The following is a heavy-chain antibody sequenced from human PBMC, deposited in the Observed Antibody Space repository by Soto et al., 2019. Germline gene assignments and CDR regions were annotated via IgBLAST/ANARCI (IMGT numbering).Heavy chain of an antibody. J-gene: IGHJ6*02. Sequence: PGGSLRLSCAASGFTFSSYAMHWVRQAPGKGLEWVAVISYDGSNKYYADSVKGRFTISRDNAKNTLYLQMNSLRAEDTAVYYCARVIGGWFAYYYGMDVWGQGTTVTVSS. D-gene: IGHD6-19*01. CDR3: ARVIGGWFAYYYGMDV. CDR2: ISYDGSNK. V-gene: IGHV3-30-3*01. CDR1: GFTFSSYA.